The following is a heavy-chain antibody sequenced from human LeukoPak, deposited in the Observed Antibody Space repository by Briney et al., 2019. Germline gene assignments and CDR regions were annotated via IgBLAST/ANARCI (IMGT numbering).Heavy chain of an antibody. CDR2: INPNSGGT. J-gene: IGHJ5*02. CDR1: GYTFTGYY. D-gene: IGHD6-13*01. CDR3: ARAARIAAAGTSWFDP. V-gene: IGHV1-2*02. Sequence: ASVKVSCKASGYTFTGYYMHWVRQAPGQGLEWMGWINPNSGGTNYAQKFQGRVTMTRDTSFSTAYMELSRLRSDDTAVYYCARAARIAAAGTSWFDPWGQGTLVTVSS.